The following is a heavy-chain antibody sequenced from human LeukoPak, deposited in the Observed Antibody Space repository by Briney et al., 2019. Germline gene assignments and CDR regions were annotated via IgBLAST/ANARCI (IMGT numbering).Heavy chain of an antibody. CDR1: GFTFSSYG. D-gene: IGHD3-10*01. CDR3: AREYRGEYYFAY. Sequence: PGGSLRLSCAASGFTFSSYGMHWVRQAPGKGLEWVAVISYDGTNKWYADSVKGRFTISRDNSKNTLYLQMNSLRAEDTAVYYCAREYRGEYYFAYWGQGTLVTVSS. V-gene: IGHV3-30*03. J-gene: IGHJ4*02. CDR2: ISYDGTNK.